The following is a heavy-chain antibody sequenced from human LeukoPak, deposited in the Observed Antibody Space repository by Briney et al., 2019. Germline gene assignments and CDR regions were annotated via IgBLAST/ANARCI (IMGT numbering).Heavy chain of an antibody. D-gene: IGHD1-26*01. CDR1: GFTFSSYW. CDR3: ARVTLVGAPSY. Sequence: PGGSLRLSCAASGFTFSSYWMHWVRQAPGKGLVWVSRINTDGSSTSYADSVKGRFTISRDNAKNTLYLQMNSLRAEDTAVYYCARVTLVGAPSYWGQGTLVTVSS. V-gene: IGHV3-74*01. CDR2: INTDGSST. J-gene: IGHJ4*02.